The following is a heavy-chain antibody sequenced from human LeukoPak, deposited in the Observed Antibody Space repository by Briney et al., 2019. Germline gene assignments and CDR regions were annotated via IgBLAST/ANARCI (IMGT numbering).Heavy chain of an antibody. CDR3: ARKKDYYDSSGYYLPDAFDI. CDR1: GYTFIGYY. Sequence: ASVKVSCKASGYTFIGYYMHWVRQAPGQGLEWMGWINPNSGGTNYAQKFQGRVTMTRDTSISTAYMELSRLRSDDTAVYYCARKKDYYDSSGYYLPDAFDIWGQGTMVTVSS. V-gene: IGHV1-2*02. D-gene: IGHD3-22*01. CDR2: INPNSGGT. J-gene: IGHJ3*02.